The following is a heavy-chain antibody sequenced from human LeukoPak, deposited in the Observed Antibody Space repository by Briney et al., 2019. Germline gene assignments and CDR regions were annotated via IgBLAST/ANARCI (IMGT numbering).Heavy chain of an antibody. J-gene: IGHJ5*02. V-gene: IGHV1-24*01. CDR1: GYTLTDLS. Sequence: GASVKVSCKVSGYTLTDLSIHWVRQAPGKGLEWMGGFDPENGETIYAQNFQGRVTMTEDTSTDTSYMELNSLRSEDTAVYYCVNSQGGMVTAVHYNWFDPWGQGTLVTVSS. D-gene: IGHD2-21*02. CDR3: VNSQGGMVTAVHYNWFDP. CDR2: FDPENGET.